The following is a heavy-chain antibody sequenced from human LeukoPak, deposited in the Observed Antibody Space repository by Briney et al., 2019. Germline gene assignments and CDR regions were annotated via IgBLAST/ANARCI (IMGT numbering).Heavy chain of an antibody. D-gene: IGHD2-15*01. Sequence: GGSLRLSCAASGFTFSSYKMNWVRQAPGKGLEWVSYISSSGSSIYYADSVKGRFTISRDNAKNSLYLQMNSLGAEDTAVYYCARGSATKIYCSGGSCYSYRWDDWSQGSLVTVHS. CDR1: GFTFSSYK. CDR3: ARGSATKIYCSGGSCYSYRWDD. CDR2: ISSSGSSI. J-gene: IGHJ4*02. V-gene: IGHV3-48*03.